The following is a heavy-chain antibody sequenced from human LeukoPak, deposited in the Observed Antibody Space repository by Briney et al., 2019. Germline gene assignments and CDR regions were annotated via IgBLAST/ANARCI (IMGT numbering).Heavy chain of an antibody. Sequence: SETLSLTCTVSGGSISSYYWSWIRQPAGKGLEWIGRIYTSGSTNYNPSLKSRVTMSVDTSKNQFSLKLSSVTAADTAVYYCASNLGYCSGGSCDDYRGQGTLVTVSS. CDR2: IYTSGST. V-gene: IGHV4-4*07. CDR1: GGSISSYY. J-gene: IGHJ4*02. CDR3: ASNLGYCSGGSCDDY. D-gene: IGHD2-15*01.